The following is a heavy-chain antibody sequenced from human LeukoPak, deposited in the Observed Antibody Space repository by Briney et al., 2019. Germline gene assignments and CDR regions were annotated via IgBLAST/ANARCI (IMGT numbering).Heavy chain of an antibody. J-gene: IGHJ5*02. V-gene: IGHV4-4*02. Sequence: NSSETLSFTCAVSGGSISSSNWWSWVRQPPGKGLEWIGEIYHSGSTNYNPSLKSRVTISVDTSKNQFSLKLSSVTAADTAVYYCARGEVVAATLSWFDPWGQGTLVTVSS. CDR1: GGSISSSNW. CDR2: IYHSGST. CDR3: ARGEVVAATLSWFDP. D-gene: IGHD2-15*01.